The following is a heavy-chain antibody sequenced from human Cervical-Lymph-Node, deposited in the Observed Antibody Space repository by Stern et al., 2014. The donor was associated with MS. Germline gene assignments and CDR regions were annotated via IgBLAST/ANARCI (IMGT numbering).Heavy chain of an antibody. V-gene: IGHV5-51*01. CDR1: GYHFTNYW. D-gene: IGHD5-18*01. CDR3: ARQGAYTYGRFDS. Sequence: QLVQSGAEVKTPGETLKISCKGSGYHFTNYWIGWVRQMPGKGLAWMGMICPADSDIRDSPSFQGQVTMSADKSINTAYLQWNSLKASDTAMYYCARQGAYTYGRFDSWGQGTLVTVSS. J-gene: IGHJ4*02. CDR2: ICPADSDI.